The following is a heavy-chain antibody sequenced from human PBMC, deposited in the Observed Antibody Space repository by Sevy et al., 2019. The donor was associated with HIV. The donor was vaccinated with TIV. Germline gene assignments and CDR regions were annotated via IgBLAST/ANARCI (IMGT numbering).Heavy chain of an antibody. CDR3: ARSGYVGTTFGGINS. J-gene: IGHJ4*02. D-gene: IGHD3-16*01. CDR2: INHSGSA. Sequence: SETLSLTCAVYGGSFSGYYWNWIRQAPGKGLECIGKINHSGSANYNPSLKSRVTISVDTSKNQFSLKLSSVTAADTAVYYCARSGYVGTTFGGINSWGQGTLVTVSS. CDR1: GGSFSGYY. V-gene: IGHV4-34*01.